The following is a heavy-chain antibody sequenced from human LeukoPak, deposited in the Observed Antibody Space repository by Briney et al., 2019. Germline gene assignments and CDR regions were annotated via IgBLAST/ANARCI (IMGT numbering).Heavy chain of an antibody. J-gene: IGHJ6*02. Sequence: GGSLRLSCAASGFTFTTYWMTWVRQAPGKGLEWVANIKPDGTETYYVDSLRGRFTISRDNAKNSLFLQMNSLRAEDTAMYYCARLRYYAMDVWGQGTTVTASS. V-gene: IGHV3-7*01. CDR1: GFTFTTYW. CDR2: IKPDGTET. CDR3: ARLRYYAMDV.